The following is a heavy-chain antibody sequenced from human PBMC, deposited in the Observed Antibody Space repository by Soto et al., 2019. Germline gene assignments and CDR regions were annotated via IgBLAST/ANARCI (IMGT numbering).Heavy chain of an antibody. J-gene: IGHJ2*01. CDR3: ARRAPLAHFDL. CDR2: IYYSGST. Sequence: QVQLQESGPGLVKPSETLSLTCTVSGGSISSYYWSWIRQPPGKGLEWIGYIYYSGSTNYNPSLKSRVTISVDTSKNQFSLKLSSVTAADTAVYYCARRAPLAHFDLWGRGTLVTVSS. CDR1: GGSISSYY. V-gene: IGHV4-59*08.